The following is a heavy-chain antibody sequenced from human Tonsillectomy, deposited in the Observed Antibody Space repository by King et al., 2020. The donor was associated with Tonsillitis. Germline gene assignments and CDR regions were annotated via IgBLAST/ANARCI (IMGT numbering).Heavy chain of an antibody. CDR2: INTLSGGI. D-gene: IGHD6-19*01. V-gene: IGHV1-2*02. CDR3: ARVVPVAGTRWDYFDY. Sequence: QIQLVQSGAEVKKPGASVKVSCKSSGDTFIGQYMHWVRQAPGQGLEWMGWINTLSGGINYAQKFQGRATMTRDTSISTAYMDLRSLRSDDTAVYYCARVVPVAGTRWDYFDYWGQGTLVTVSS. J-gene: IGHJ4*02. CDR1: GDTFIGQY.